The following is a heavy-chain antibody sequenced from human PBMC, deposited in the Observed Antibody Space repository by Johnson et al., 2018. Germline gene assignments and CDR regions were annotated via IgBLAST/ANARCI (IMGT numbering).Heavy chain of an antibody. J-gene: IGHJ6*03. CDR2: ISGSGGST. CDR1: GFTFSSYA. CDR3: AKDAPDIVVVASAPYYMDV. Sequence: VESGGSLRLSCAASGFTFSSYAMSWVRQAPGKGLEWVSAISGSGGSTYYADSVKGRFTISRDNSKNTLYLQMNSLRAEDTAVYYCAKDAPDIVVVASAPYYMDVWGKGTPVTVSS. V-gene: IGHV3-23*01. D-gene: IGHD2-2*01.